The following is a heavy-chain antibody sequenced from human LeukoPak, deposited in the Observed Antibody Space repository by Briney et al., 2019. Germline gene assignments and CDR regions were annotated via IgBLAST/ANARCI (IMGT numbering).Heavy chain of an antibody. CDR2: IIPIFGTA. V-gene: IGHV1-69*13. CDR3: ATAPSRLLGPHDAFDI. CDR1: GGTFSSYA. Sequence: SVKVSCKASGGTFSSYAISWVRQAPGQGLEWMGGIIPIFGTANYAQKFQGRVTITADESTSTAYMELSSLRSEDTAVYYCATAPSRLLGPHDAFDIWGQGTMVTVSS. D-gene: IGHD2/OR15-2a*01. J-gene: IGHJ3*02.